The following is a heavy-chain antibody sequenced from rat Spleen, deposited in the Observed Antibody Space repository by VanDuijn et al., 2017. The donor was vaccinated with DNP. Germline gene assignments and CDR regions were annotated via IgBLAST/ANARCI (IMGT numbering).Heavy chain of an antibody. CDR2: ISTSGGST. CDR3: ARQVGFDY. J-gene: IGHJ2*01. CDR1: GFTFSNYD. Sequence: EVQLVESGGGLVQPGRSLKLSCAASGFTFSNYDMAWVRQAPTKGLEWVASISTSGGSTYYRDSVKGRFTVSRDNAKSTLYLQMDSLRSEDTATYYCARQVGFDYWGQGVMVTVSS. V-gene: IGHV5-25*01. D-gene: IGHD4-6*01.